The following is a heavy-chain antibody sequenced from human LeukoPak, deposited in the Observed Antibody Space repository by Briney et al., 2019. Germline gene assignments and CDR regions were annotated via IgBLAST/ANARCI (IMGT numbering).Heavy chain of an antibody. D-gene: IGHD1-1*01. V-gene: IGHV5-51*01. CDR3: ARGGKENWRNFDF. CDR1: GYSFTSYW. Sequence: GESLKISCKGSGYSFTSYWIAWVRQMPGTGLEWMGIFYPGDSDSRYSPSFQGQVTISADKSIDTAYLHWSSLKASDSAMYYCARGGKENWRNFDFWGQGTLVTVSS. J-gene: IGHJ4*02. CDR2: FYPGDSDS.